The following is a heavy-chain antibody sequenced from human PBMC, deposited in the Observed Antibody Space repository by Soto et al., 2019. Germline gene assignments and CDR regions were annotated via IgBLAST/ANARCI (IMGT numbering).Heavy chain of an antibody. CDR1: GGTFTNYA. CDR3: ARDHSLVGGTYYFDY. D-gene: IGHD1-26*01. Sequence: QVQLVQSGAEVKKPGSSVKVSCKASGGTFTNYAFSWVRQAPGQGLEWMGGIIPIISSAKYAQKFQGRVTMTADESTSTAYMELSSLSSEDTAIYYCARDHSLVGGTYYFDYWGQGTLVTVSS. V-gene: IGHV1-69*01. J-gene: IGHJ4*02. CDR2: IIPIISSA.